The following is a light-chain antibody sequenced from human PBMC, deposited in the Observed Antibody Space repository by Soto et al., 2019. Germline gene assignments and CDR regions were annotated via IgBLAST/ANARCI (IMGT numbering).Light chain of an antibody. CDR2: DAS. CDR1: QSVSSGY. CDR3: QQYATSPLT. V-gene: IGKV3-20*01. Sequence: EIVLTQSPGTLSLSPGERATLSCMASQSVSSGYLAWYQQKPGQAPRLLIYDASSRATGIPDRFSGSGSGTDFTLTSSRLEPEDFAVYYCQQYATSPLTFGHGTKVDIK. J-gene: IGKJ1*01.